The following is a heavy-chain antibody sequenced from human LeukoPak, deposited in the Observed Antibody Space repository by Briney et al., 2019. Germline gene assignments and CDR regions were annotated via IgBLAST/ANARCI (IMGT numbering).Heavy chain of an antibody. J-gene: IGHJ4*02. CDR1: GGSSSHHY. V-gene: IGHV4-59*11. CDR2: ISDSGNS. Sequence: SETLSLTCTVAGGSSSHHYWSWIRHPPGKGREWIGYISDSGNSSYSPSLKTRVTVSLDTSRNQFSLKLTSVTAADTAVYYCARDRSGYSGYYFDSWGQGTLITVSS. CDR3: ARDRSGYSGYYFDS. D-gene: IGHD3-22*01.